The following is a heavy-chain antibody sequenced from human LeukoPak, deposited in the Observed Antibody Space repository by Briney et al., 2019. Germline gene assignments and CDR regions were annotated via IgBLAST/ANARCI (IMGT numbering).Heavy chain of an antibody. V-gene: IGHV4-61*02. CDR2: IYTSGST. D-gene: IGHD3-3*01. CDR3: ARAFTIFGVQWEYYMDV. CDR1: GVSISSGSYY. J-gene: IGHJ6*03. Sequence: SQTLSLTCTVSGVSISSGSYYWSWIRQPAGKGLEWIGRIYTSGSTNYNPSLKSRVTISVDTSKNQFSLKLSSVTAADTAVYYCARAFTIFGVQWEYYMDVWGKGTTVTVSS.